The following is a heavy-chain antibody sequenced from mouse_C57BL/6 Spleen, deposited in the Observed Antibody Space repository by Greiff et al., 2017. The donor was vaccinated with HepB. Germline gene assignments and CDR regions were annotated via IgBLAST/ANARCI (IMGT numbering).Heavy chain of an antibody. J-gene: IGHJ4*01. CDR3: ARQTAQATSAMDY. V-gene: IGHV5-6*01. CDR1: GFTFSSYG. Sequence: EVQLVESGGDLVKPGGSLKLSCAASGFTFSSYGMSWVRQTPDKRLEWVATISSGGSYTYYPDSVKGRFTISRDNAKNTLYLQMSSLKSEDTAMYYCARQTAQATSAMDYWGQGTSVTVSS. D-gene: IGHD3-2*02. CDR2: ISSGGSYT.